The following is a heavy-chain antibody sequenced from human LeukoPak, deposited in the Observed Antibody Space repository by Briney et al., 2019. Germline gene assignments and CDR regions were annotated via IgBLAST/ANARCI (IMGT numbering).Heavy chain of an antibody. Sequence: PGGSLRLSCAASGFIVSSNYMSWVRQAPGKGLEWVSVISSGGNTYYADSVKGRFTISRDNSKNTVFLQMNSLRAEDTAVYYCAKGEFGWYPRGLSDYWGQGTLVTVSS. J-gene: IGHJ4*02. CDR1: GFIVSSNY. CDR3: AKGEFGWYPRGLSDY. D-gene: IGHD6-19*01. CDR2: ISSGGNT. V-gene: IGHV3-53*01.